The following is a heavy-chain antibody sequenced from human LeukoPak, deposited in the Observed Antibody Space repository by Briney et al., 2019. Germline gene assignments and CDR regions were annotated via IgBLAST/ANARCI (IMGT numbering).Heavy chain of an antibody. Sequence: SGGSLRLSCAASGFTFSSYGMSWVRQAPGKGLEWVSSISSSSSYIYYADSVKGRFTISRDNAKNSLYLQMNSLRAEDTAVYYCARDSSWHVPVPENPVAFDYWGQGTLVTVSS. D-gene: IGHD6-13*01. V-gene: IGHV3-21*01. CDR2: ISSSSSYI. CDR3: ARDSSWHVPVPENPVAFDY. J-gene: IGHJ4*02. CDR1: GFTFSSYG.